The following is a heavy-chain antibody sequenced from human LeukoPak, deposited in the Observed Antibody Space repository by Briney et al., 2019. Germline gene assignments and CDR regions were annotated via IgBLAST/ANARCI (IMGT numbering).Heavy chain of an antibody. D-gene: IGHD3-3*01. CDR1: GYTFTSYG. J-gene: IGHJ6*02. CDR3: ARDLLRFLEWLFPRYYYYGMDV. Sequence: GASVKVSCKASGYTFTSYGISWVRQAPGQGLEWMGWISAYNGNTNYAQKLQGRVTMITDTSTSTAYMELRSLRSDDTAVYYCARDLLRFLEWLFPRYYYYGMDVWGQGTTVTVSS. V-gene: IGHV1-18*01. CDR2: ISAYNGNT.